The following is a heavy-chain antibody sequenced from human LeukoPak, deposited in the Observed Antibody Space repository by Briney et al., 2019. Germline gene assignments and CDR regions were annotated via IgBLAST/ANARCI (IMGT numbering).Heavy chain of an antibody. Sequence: ASVKVSCKASGYTFTGYYMHWVRQAPGQGLEWMGGIIPVLGTANYAQKFQDRVTITADESTSTAYMELSSLTSEDTALYFCAASGGDYYYYSLDVWGKGTPVTISS. CDR2: IIPVLGTA. J-gene: IGHJ6*03. CDR3: AASGGDYYYYSLDV. CDR1: GYTFTGYY. V-gene: IGHV1-69*13. D-gene: IGHD3-10*01.